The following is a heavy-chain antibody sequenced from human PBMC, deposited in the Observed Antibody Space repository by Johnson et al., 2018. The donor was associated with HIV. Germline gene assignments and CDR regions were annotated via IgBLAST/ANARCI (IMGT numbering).Heavy chain of an antibody. D-gene: IGHD3-22*01. V-gene: IGHV3-74*01. CDR1: GFTFSSYW. CDR2: INRDGSST. Sequence: VQLVESGGGVVQPGRSLRLSCAASGFTFSSYWMSWVRQAPGKGLVWVSRINRDGSSTNYADSVKGRLTISSDNAKNTLYVQMNSLRAEDTSVYYCARECQYSYDSSGCTYDAFDIWGQGTMVTVYS. CDR3: ARECQYSYDSSGCTYDAFDI. J-gene: IGHJ3*02.